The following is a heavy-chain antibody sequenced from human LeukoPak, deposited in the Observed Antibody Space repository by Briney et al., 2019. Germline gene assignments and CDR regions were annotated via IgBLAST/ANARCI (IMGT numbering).Heavy chain of an antibody. J-gene: IGHJ4*02. Sequence: SETLSLTCMVTGGSISTSSYYWGWIRQPPGKGLEWIGSIYYSGSTNYKPSLKSRVTISADTSKNQYSLKLNSVTAADTAVYYCARMDYGDFYFDYWGQGTLVTVSS. CDR1: GGSISTSSYY. V-gene: IGHV4-39*01. D-gene: IGHD4-17*01. CDR2: IYYSGST. CDR3: ARMDYGDFYFDY.